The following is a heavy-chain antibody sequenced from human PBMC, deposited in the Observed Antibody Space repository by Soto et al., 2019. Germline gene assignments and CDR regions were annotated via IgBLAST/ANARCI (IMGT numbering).Heavy chain of an antibody. CDR1: GFTFSSCA. J-gene: IGHJ6*02. CDR2: ISGSGGST. D-gene: IGHD6-6*01. V-gene: IGHV3-23*01. CDR3: AKRVRLSIAARPTFYYYGMDV. Sequence: GGSLRLSCAASGFTFSSCAMSWVRQAPGKGLEWVSAISGSGGSTYYADSVKGRFTISRDNSKNTLYLQMNSLRAEDTAVYYCAKRVRLSIAARPTFYYYGMDVWGQGTTVTVSS.